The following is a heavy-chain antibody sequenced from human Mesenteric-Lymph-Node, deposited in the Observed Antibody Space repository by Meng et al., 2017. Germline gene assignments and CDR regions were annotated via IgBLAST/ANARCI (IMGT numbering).Heavy chain of an antibody. D-gene: IGHD6-19*01. CDR1: GYTFTSYD. J-gene: IGHJ5*02. CDR2: MNPNSGNT. Sequence: ASVKVSCKASGYTFTSYDINWVRQATGQGLEWMGWMNPNSGNTGYAQKFQGRVTMTRNTSISTAYMELSSLRSEDTAVYYCASFGYSSGWDTGGDWFDPWGQGTLVTVSS. V-gene: IGHV1-8*01. CDR3: ASFGYSSGWDTGGDWFDP.